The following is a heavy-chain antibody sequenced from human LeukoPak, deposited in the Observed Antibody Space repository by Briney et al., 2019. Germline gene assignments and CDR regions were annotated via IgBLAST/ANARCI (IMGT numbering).Heavy chain of an antibody. CDR3: AREDTSYYYGMDV. J-gene: IGHJ6*02. Sequence: GGSLRLSCAASGFTVSSNYVSWVRQAPGKGLEWVSVIYSGGSTYYADSVKGRFTISRDNSKNTLYLQMNSLRAEDTAVYYCAREDTSYYYGMDVWGQGTTVTVSS. CDR1: GFTVSSNY. V-gene: IGHV3-53*01. CDR2: IYSGGST.